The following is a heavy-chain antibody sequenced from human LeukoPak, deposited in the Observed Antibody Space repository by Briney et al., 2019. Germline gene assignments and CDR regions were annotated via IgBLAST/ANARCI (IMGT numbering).Heavy chain of an antibody. V-gene: IGHV3-11*04. CDR3: ARVLSRFGESYYFDY. CDR2: ITDSGHPM. Sequence: GGSLRLSCAPSGFTFSDYYMSWIRQAPGKGLEWVSSITDSGHPMYYSDSVKGRFTISRDNAKNSLYLQMNSLRVEDTAVYYCARVLSRFGESYYFDYWGQGTLVTVSS. CDR1: GFTFSDYY. J-gene: IGHJ4*02. D-gene: IGHD3-10*01.